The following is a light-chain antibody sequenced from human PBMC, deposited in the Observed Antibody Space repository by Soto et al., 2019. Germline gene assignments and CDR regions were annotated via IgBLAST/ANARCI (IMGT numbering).Light chain of an antibody. V-gene: IGKV1-5*03. J-gene: IGKJ1*01. CDR1: QSISIW. CDR3: QQYSDYPWT. CDR2: KAS. Sequence: DIPMTQSPSTLSASVGDRVTITCRASQSISIWLARYQQKAGRAPNLLISKASNLQSGVPSRFSGSESGTEFTLTISSLQPDDFATYYFQQYSDYPWTFGQGTKGEI.